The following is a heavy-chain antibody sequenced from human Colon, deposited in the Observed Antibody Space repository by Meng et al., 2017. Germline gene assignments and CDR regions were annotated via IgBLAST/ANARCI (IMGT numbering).Heavy chain of an antibody. D-gene: IGHD3-16*01. CDR1: GFIFNNYR. CDR2: IDYGGIST. CDR3: VREEYDPRDF. J-gene: IGHJ4*02. Sequence: EVQLVESGGGLVKPGTSLRLSCAASGFIFNNYRMNWVRQAPGKGLEWVSVIDYGGISTYYADSVKGRFTISRDNAKNSVSLQMNNLRAEDTAVYYCVREEYDPRDFWGQGTLVTVSS. V-gene: IGHV3-21*02.